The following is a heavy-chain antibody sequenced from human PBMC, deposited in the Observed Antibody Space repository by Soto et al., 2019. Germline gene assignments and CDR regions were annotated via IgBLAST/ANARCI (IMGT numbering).Heavy chain of an antibody. CDR3: AREYNWNYVGFDY. CDR1: GGSISSSSYY. Sequence: SDTLSLTCTVSGGSISSSSYYWGWIRQPPGKGLEWIGSIYYSGSTYYNPSLKSRVTISVDTSKNQFSLKLSSVTAADTAVYYCAREYNWNYVGFDYWGQGTLVTVSS. D-gene: IGHD1-7*01. J-gene: IGHJ4*02. V-gene: IGHV4-39*02. CDR2: IYYSGST.